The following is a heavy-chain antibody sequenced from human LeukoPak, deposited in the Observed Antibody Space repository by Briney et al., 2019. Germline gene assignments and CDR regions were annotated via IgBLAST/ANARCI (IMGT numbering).Heavy chain of an antibody. CDR2: LNHANNII. CDR1: GFSFSTNA. CDR3: VKDAGIYPVWYFDY. J-gene: IGHJ4*02. D-gene: IGHD3-16*01. Sequence: PGGSLRLSCAASGFSFSTNAMIWVRQGPGKGLEWVSTLNHANNIIYYAASVGRRFTISRDNYKNPVYLQMNSLRADDTAVYYCVKDAGIYPVWYFDYWGQGTLVTVSS. V-gene: IGHV3-23*01.